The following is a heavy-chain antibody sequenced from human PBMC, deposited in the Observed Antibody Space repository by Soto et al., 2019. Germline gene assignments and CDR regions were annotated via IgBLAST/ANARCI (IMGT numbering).Heavy chain of an antibody. CDR2: ISAYNGNT. J-gene: IGHJ4*02. Sequence: QVQLVQSGAEVKKPGASVQVSCKASGYTFTSYGVSWVRQAPGQGLEWMGWISAYNGNTKYAQKLQGRVTMTTDTSTNTAYMDLRSLRSDDTAVYYCARDSPPVDDWGQGTLVTVSS. CDR1: GYTFTSYG. CDR3: ARDSPPVDD. V-gene: IGHV1-18*01.